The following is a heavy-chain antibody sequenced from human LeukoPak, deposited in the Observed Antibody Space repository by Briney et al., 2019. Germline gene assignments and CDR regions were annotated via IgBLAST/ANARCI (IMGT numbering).Heavy chain of an antibody. Sequence: ASVKVSCKASGGTFSSYAISWVRQAPGQGLEWMGRIIPILGIANYAQKFQGRVTITADKSTSTAYMELSSLRSEDTAVYYCARAKIAAAGTFDAFDIWGQGTMVTVSS. J-gene: IGHJ3*02. CDR3: ARAKIAAAGTFDAFDI. CDR1: GGTFSSYA. V-gene: IGHV1-69*04. CDR2: IIPILGIA. D-gene: IGHD6-13*01.